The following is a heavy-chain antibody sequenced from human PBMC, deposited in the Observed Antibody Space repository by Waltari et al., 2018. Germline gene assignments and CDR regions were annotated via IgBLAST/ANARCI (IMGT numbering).Heavy chain of an antibody. Sequence: QVQLVQSGAEVKKPGASVKVSCKSSGYSFSDYYINWVRQAPGQGLEWMGWVNPSNGGKTYEQKFQARVTMARDRATNTAYMDLRGLTPDDTAVYYCARNKGKTISTRRAFRLDPWGQGTLVSVSS. CDR1: GYSFSDYY. CDR3: ARNKGKTISTRRAFRLDP. V-gene: IGHV1-2*02. D-gene: IGHD1-1*01. J-gene: IGHJ5*02. CDR2: VNPSNGGK.